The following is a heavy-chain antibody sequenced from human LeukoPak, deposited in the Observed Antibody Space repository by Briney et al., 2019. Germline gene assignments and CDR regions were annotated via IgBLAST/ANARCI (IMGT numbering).Heavy chain of an antibody. V-gene: IGHV1-69*06. CDR3: AQRGIVVASSDWFDP. Sequence: GASVKVSCKASGGTFSSYAISWVRQAPGQGLEWMGGIIPIFGTANYAQKFQGRVTITADKSTSTAYMELSSLRSEDTAVYYCAQRGIVVASSDWFDPWGQGTLVTVSS. J-gene: IGHJ5*02. CDR1: GGTFSSYA. CDR2: IIPIFGTA. D-gene: IGHD3-22*01.